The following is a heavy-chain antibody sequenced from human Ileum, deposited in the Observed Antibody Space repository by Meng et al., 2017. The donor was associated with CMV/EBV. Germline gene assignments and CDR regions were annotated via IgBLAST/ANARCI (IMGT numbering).Heavy chain of an antibody. V-gene: IGHV3-21*01. Sequence: FTFSSYSMNWVRQAPGKGLEWVSSISSSSSYISYADSVKGRFTISRDNAKNSLYLQMNSLRAEDTAVYYCARSGAYCGGDCPDAFDIWGQGTMVTVSS. D-gene: IGHD2-21*01. CDR2: ISSSSSYI. J-gene: IGHJ3*02. CDR3: ARSGAYCGGDCPDAFDI. CDR1: FTFSSYS.